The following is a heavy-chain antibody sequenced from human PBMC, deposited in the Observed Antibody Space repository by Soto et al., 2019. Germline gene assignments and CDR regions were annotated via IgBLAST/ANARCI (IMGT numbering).Heavy chain of an antibody. V-gene: IGHV3-33*06. Sequence: GWSLRLSCAASGFTFSSYGMHWVRQAPGKGLEWVAVIWYDGSNKYYADSVKGRFTISRDNSKNTLYLQMNSLRAEDTAVYDCAKGHSGSYGDAFDIWGQGTMVTVSS. D-gene: IGHD1-26*01. CDR1: GFTFSSYG. CDR3: AKGHSGSYGDAFDI. J-gene: IGHJ3*02. CDR2: IWYDGSNK.